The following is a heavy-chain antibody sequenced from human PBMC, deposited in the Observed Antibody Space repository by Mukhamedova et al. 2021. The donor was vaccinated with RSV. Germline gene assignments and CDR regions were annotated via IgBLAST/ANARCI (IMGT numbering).Heavy chain of an antibody. J-gene: IGHJ4*02. D-gene: IGHD4-23*01. Sequence: GQGLEWMGWISPYNGNTNYAQKLQDRVTMTTDTSTTTAYMELRSLRSDDTAVYYCARDLTGGGVAGVWGQGTLVTVSS. V-gene: IGHV1-18*01. CDR3: ARDLTGGGVAGV. CDR2: ISPYNGNT.